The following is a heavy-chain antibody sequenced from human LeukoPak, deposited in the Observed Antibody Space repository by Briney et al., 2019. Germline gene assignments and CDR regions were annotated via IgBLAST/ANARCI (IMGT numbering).Heavy chain of an antibody. CDR1: GGSIGSSY. Sequence: SETLSLTCTVSGGSIGSSYWHWIRQPPGKGLEWIGYIYYTGSTTYNPSLKSRITMSIDTSKNRFSLKMWSVTAADTAVYYCARHRLLELVRIRFNPWGQGTLVTVSS. CDR2: IYYTGST. D-gene: IGHD6-6*01. J-gene: IGHJ5*02. V-gene: IGHV4-59*01. CDR3: ARHRLLELVRIRFNP.